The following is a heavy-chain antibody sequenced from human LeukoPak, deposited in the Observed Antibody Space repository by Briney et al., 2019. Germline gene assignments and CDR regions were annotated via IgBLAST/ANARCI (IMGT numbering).Heavy chain of an antibody. J-gene: IGHJ4*02. CDR2: IIPIFGTA. D-gene: IGHD2-21*02. Sequence: SVKVSCKASGGTFSSYAISWVRQAPGQGLEWMGGIIPIFGTADYAQKLQGRVTMTTDTSTSTAYMELRSLRSDDTAVYYCARDHAYCGGDCYSQYFDYWGQGTLVTVSS. CDR3: ARDHAYCGGDCYSQYFDY. CDR1: GGTFSSYA. V-gene: IGHV1-69*05.